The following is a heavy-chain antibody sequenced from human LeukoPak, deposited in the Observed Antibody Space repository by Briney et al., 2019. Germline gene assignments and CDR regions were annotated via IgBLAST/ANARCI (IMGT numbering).Heavy chain of an antibody. CDR1: GLTFADYA. CDR2: MRSKAYGGTT. Sequence: GGSLRLSCTVSGLTFADYAMSWGRQAPGEGLEWVGFMRSKAYGGTTEYAASVKGRFTISRDYSKRLAYLQMNRLKTEDTAVYYCCSGGSWKGWFDPWGQGTLVTVSS. D-gene: IGHD6-25*01. J-gene: IGHJ5*02. CDR3: CSGGSWKGWFDP. V-gene: IGHV3-49*04.